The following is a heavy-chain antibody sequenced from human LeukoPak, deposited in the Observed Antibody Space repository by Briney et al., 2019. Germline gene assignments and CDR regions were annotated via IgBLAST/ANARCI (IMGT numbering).Heavy chain of an antibody. V-gene: IGHV3-15*01. CDR2: VKSKTDGGTT. CDR1: GFTFNNAW. D-gene: IGHD6-13*01. Sequence: GGSLRLSCAASGFTFNNAWMSWVRQAPGKGVEWVGHVKSKTDGGTTDYAAPVKGRFTISRDDSKNTMYLQMNSLKTEDTAVYYCCRQQLVQDFWGQGTLVTVSS. J-gene: IGHJ4*02. CDR3: CRQQLVQDF.